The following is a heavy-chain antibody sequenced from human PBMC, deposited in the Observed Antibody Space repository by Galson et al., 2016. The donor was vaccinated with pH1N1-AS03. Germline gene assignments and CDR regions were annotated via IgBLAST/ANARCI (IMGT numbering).Heavy chain of an antibody. V-gene: IGHV1-3*01. J-gene: IGHJ4*02. CDR2: INVGNGNT. CDR3: AREGQQLLPFDS. D-gene: IGHD4-11*01. CDR1: GYTFTTYA. Sequence: SVKVSCKASGYTFTTYAIHWVRQAPGQSLEWMGRINVGNGNTKYSQNFQGRVTITRDTSASTAYMELSSLRSEDTAVYYCAREGQQLLPFDSWGQGTLVTVSS.